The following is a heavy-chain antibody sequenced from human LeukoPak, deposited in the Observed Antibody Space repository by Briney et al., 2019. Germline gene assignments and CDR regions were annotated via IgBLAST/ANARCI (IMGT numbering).Heavy chain of an antibody. CDR2: IYYSGST. CDR1: GGSISSSSYY. J-gene: IGHJ4*02. V-gene: IGHV4-39*01. Sequence: SETLSLTCTVSGGSISSSSYYWGWIRQPPGKGLEWIGRIYYSGSTYYNPSLKSRVTISVDTSKNQFSLKLSSVTAADTAVYYCARSAPGTVDYWGQGTLVTVSS. D-gene: IGHD6-13*01. CDR3: ARSAPGTVDY.